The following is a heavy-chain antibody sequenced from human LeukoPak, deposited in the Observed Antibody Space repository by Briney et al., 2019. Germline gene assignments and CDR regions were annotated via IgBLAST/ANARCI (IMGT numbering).Heavy chain of an antibody. Sequence: PSETLSLTCAVYGGSFSGYYWSWIRQPPGKGLEWIGEINHSGSTNYNPSLKSRDTISVDTSKNQFSLKLSSVTAADTAVCYCARGGGSGWYYFDYWGQGTLVTVSS. CDR3: ARGGGSGWYYFDY. V-gene: IGHV4-34*01. CDR2: INHSGST. CDR1: GGSFSGYY. D-gene: IGHD6-19*01. J-gene: IGHJ4*02.